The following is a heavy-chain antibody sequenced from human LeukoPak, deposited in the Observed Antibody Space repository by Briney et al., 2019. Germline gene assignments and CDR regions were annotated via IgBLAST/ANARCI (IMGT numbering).Heavy chain of an antibody. CDR2: IIPIFGTA. CDR3: ARGHWGSPYYFDY. V-gene: IGHV1-69*13. D-gene: IGHD7-27*01. J-gene: IGHJ4*02. Sequence: SVKVSCKPSEATFSTYASSWFHQAPGQGLDWMGGIIPIFGTANYAQKFQGRVTITADESTSTAYMELSSLRSEDTAVYYCARGHWGSPYYFDYWAREPWSPSPQ. CDR1: EATFSTYA.